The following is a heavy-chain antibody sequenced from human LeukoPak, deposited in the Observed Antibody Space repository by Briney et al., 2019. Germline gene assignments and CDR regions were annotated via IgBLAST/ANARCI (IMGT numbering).Heavy chain of an antibody. J-gene: IGHJ6*03. CDR2: IYTSGST. Sequence: SETLSLTCTVSGGSISSYYWSWIRQPAGKGLEWIGRIYTSGSTNYNPSLKSRVTISVDTSKNQFSLKLSSVTAADTAVYYCARGNIVVVPAATGPDYYYYYMDVWGKGTTVTVSS. CDR1: GGSISSYY. V-gene: IGHV4-4*07. D-gene: IGHD2-2*01. CDR3: ARGNIVVVPAATGPDYYYYYMDV.